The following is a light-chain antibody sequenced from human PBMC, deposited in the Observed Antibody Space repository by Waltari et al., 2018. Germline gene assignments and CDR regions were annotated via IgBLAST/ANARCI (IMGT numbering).Light chain of an antibody. CDR3: QQYDVLQYT. Sequence: DIQMTQSPSSLSASVGDRVTITCQASQDITNCLNWYQQKPGQAPKLLIYDASNLKTGVPSRFSGRGFGTDFTFTISSLQPEYVATYYCQQYDVLQYTFGPGTKVNLK. CDR1: QDITNC. J-gene: IGKJ3*01. CDR2: DAS. V-gene: IGKV1-33*01.